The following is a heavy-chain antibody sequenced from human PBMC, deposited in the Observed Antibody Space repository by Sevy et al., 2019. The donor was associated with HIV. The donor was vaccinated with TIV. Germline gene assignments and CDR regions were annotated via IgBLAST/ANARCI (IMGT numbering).Heavy chain of an antibody. CDR3: AKDSTFVSLYYNSRGYGALRSYFDS. CDR1: GFTFTSYG. V-gene: IGHV3-30*02. CDR2: IRDDGSIK. D-gene: IGHD3-22*01. J-gene: IGHJ4*02. Sequence: GGSLRLSCAASGFTFTSYGMHWVRQAPGKGLEWVAFIRDDGSIKSYAESVKGRVTISRDNSKNTVYLEMDSLTGEDTAVYYCAKDSTFVSLYYNSRGYGALRSYFDSGGQGALVTVSS.